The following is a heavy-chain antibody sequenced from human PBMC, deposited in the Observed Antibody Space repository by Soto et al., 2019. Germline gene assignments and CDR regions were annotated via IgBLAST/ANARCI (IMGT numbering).Heavy chain of an antibody. Sequence: QLQLQESGSGLVKPSQTLSLTCAVSGGSISSGGYSWSWIRQPPGKGLEWIGYIYHSGSTYYNPSIKSRVTISVDRSKHQFSLELSSVTAADTAVYYCAAGGGLPRYSWGQGTLVTVSS. V-gene: IGHV4-30-2*01. CDR2: IYHSGST. J-gene: IGHJ4*02. CDR3: AAGGGLPRYS. D-gene: IGHD5-12*01. CDR1: GGSISSGGYS.